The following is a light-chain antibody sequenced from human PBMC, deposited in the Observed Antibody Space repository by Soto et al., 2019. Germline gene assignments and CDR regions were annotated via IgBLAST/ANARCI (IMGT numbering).Light chain of an antibody. CDR1: QSISSW. CDR2: KAS. Sequence: DIQMTQSPSTLSASVGDRVTITCRASQSISSWLAWYQQKPGKAPKLLIYKASTLKSGVLSRFSGSGSGTEFTLTISSLQPDDFATYYCQHYNSYSEAFGQGTKV. V-gene: IGKV1-5*03. J-gene: IGKJ1*01. CDR3: QHYNSYSEA.